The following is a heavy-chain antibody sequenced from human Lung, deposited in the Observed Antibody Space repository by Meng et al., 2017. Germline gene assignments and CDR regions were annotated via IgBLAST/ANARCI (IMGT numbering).Heavy chain of an antibody. D-gene: IGHD6-13*01. CDR1: GYTFAAYW. J-gene: IGHJ4*02. CDR2: IDPNNDHT. V-gene: IGHV1-2*06. Sequence: VQRVRCVHEVKKPGASVKLSCKPSGYTFAAYWIHWLRQAPGQGLEWMGRIDPNNDHTQYAQNFQGRVTMTSDTSISTVYMELNGLRSDDTAVYYCARDEDISAAGKLFSDYWGQGTLVTVSS. CDR3: ARDEDISAAGKLFSDY.